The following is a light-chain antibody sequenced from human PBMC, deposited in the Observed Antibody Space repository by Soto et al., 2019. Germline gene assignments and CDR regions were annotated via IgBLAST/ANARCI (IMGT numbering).Light chain of an antibody. CDR3: SSYTSNSTPVV. Sequence: QSALTQPASVSGSPGQSITISCTGTSSDVGGYNYVSWYQQHPGKAPKLMIFEVSNWPSGVSNRFSGSKSGNTASLTISGLQAEDEADYYCSSYTSNSTPVVFGGGTKLTVL. CDR1: SSDVGGYNY. J-gene: IGLJ2*01. CDR2: EVS. V-gene: IGLV2-14*01.